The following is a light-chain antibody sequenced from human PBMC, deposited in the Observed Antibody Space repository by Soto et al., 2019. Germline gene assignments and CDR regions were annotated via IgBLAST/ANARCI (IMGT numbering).Light chain of an antibody. CDR1: QTISSW. Sequence: DIQMTQSPSTLSASVGVRVTITCRASQTISSWLAWYQQKPGKAHKLLIYKAYTLKSGVQSRFSGSGSGTEFTLTIRSLQPDDFATYYCKHYNSYSEAFGQGTKVDIK. CDR2: KAY. CDR3: KHYNSYSEA. V-gene: IGKV1-5*03. J-gene: IGKJ1*01.